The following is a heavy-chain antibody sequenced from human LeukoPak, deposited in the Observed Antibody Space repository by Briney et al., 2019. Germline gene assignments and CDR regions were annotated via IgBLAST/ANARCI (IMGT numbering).Heavy chain of an antibody. CDR2: INHSGGT. CDR1: GGSFSGYY. D-gene: IGHD3-10*01. V-gene: IGHV4-34*01. CDR3: ARSSAVDY. Sequence: SETLSHTCAVYGGSFSGYYWSWIRQTPGKGLEWIGEINHSGGTNYNPSLKSRVTISVDTSKNQFSLNLTSVTAADTAVYYCARSSAVDYWGQGTLVTVSS. J-gene: IGHJ4*02.